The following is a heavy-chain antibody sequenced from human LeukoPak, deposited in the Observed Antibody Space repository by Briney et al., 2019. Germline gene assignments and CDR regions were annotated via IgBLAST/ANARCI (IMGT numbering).Heavy chain of an antibody. D-gene: IGHD3-22*01. CDR2: MNPNSGNT. Sequence: ASVKVSCKASGYTFTSYDINWVRQATGQGLEWMGWMNPNSGNTGYAQKLQGRVTMTRNTSISTAYMELSSLRSEDTAVYYCARDYYDSSGTRSQHWGQGTLVTVSS. CDR1: GYTFTSYD. J-gene: IGHJ1*01. CDR3: ARDYYDSSGTRSQH. V-gene: IGHV1-8*01.